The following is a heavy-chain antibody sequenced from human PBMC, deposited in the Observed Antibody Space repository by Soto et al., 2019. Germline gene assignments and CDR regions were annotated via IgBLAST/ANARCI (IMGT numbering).Heavy chain of an antibody. CDR3: AKDKSTGEYSYYRYMDV. CDR1: GFNFENYA. D-gene: IGHD4-17*01. J-gene: IGHJ6*03. CDR2: ISWNSGQL. Sequence: EVLLVESGGGLVQPDRPLGLSCEASGFNFENYAMHWVRQAPGKGLEWVSAISWNSGQLDYAGSVRGRFTISRDNGKNSLYLEMNSLRPDDTALYFCAKDKSTGEYSYYRYMDVWGRGTTVIVSS. V-gene: IGHV3-9*01.